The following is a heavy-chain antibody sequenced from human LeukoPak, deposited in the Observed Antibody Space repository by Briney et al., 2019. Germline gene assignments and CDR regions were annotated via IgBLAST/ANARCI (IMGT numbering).Heavy chain of an antibody. CDR2: IYYSGST. Sequence: PSETLSLTCTVSGGSISSSSYYWGWIRQPPGKGLEWIGSIYYSGSTYYNPSLKSRVTISVDTSKNQFSLKLSSATAADTAVYYCARDWHHDYGGKGTIDYWGQGTLVTVSS. CDR1: GGSISSSSYY. D-gene: IGHD4-23*01. CDR3: ARDWHHDYGGKGTIDY. V-gene: IGHV4-39*07. J-gene: IGHJ4*02.